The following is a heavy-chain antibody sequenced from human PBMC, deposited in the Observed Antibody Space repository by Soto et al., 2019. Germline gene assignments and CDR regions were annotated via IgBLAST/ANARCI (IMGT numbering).Heavy chain of an antibody. J-gene: IGHJ5*02. Sequence: GWSLRLSCAASGITFSSYGMTWVRQAPGKGLEWVSAISGSGGSTYYADSVKGRFTISRDNSKNTLYLQMNSLRAEDTAVYYCAKVQIGGGNWYWFDPWGQGTLVTVSS. D-gene: IGHD1-1*01. CDR1: GITFSSYG. CDR3: AKVQIGGGNWYWFDP. CDR2: ISGSGGST. V-gene: IGHV3-23*01.